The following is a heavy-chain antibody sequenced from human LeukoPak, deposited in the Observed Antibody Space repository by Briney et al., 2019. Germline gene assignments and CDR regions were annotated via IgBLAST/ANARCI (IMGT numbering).Heavy chain of an antibody. Sequence: GESLKISCQGSGYSFSNYWIGWVRQMPGEGLEWMGIIYPGDSDTRYSPSFQGQVTISVDKSINTAYLQWSSLKASDTAMYYCARHIDFGRGYRNGYNYWGQGTLVTVSS. CDR2: IYPGDSDT. J-gene: IGHJ4*02. D-gene: IGHD5-18*01. V-gene: IGHV5-51*01. CDR3: ARHIDFGRGYRNGYNY. CDR1: GYSFSNYW.